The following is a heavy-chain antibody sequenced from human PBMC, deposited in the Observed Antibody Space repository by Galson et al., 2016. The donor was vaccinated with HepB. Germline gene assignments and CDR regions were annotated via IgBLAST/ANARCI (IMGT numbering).Heavy chain of an antibody. CDR3: ARAPPLPATVGGYDY. CDR2: ISTDGSSA. V-gene: IGHV3-74*01. Sequence: SLRLSCAASGFSLSSYWMHWVRQAPGKGLVWVSRISTDGSSATYADSVKGRFTISRDNAKNTLYLEMNSLRAEGTAVYYCARAPPLPATVGGYDYWGQGTLVTVSS. CDR1: GFSLSSYW. J-gene: IGHJ4*02. D-gene: IGHD2-2*01.